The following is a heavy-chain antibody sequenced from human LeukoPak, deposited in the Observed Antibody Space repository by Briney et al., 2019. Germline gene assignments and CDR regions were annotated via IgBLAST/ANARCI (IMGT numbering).Heavy chain of an antibody. CDR3: AKLTAAAGKWADTYWYFDL. D-gene: IGHD6-13*01. CDR2: ISGSGSST. V-gene: IGHV3-23*01. Sequence: GASLRLSCAASGFTFSSYAMSWVRQAPGKGLEWVSAISGSGSSTYYADSVKDRFTISRDNSKNTLYLQMNSLRAEDTAVYYCAKLTAAAGKWADTYWYFDLWGRGTLVTVSS. CDR1: GFTFSSYA. J-gene: IGHJ2*01.